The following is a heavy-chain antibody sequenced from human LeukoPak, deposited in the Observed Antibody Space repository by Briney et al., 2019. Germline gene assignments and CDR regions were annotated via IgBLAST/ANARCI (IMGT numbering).Heavy chain of an antibody. J-gene: IGHJ2*01. CDR3: ARDLNWYFDL. CDR2: ISSSSSTI. V-gene: IGHV3-48*02. Sequence: GESLRLPCAASGFTFSSNSMNWVRQAPGQGLEWVSYISSSSSTIYYADSVKGLFTISRDNAKNSLYLQMNSLRDEDTAVYYCARDLNWYFDLWGRGTLVTVSS. CDR1: GFTFSSNS.